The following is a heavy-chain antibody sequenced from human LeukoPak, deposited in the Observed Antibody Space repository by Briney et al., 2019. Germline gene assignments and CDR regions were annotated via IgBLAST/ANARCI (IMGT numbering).Heavy chain of an antibody. CDR1: GFTFSTYT. CDR3: ARGRPHGNDY. V-gene: IGHV3-21*01. D-gene: IGHD4-23*01. CDR2: LSSNDRYI. Sequence: GGSLRLSCTASGFTFSTYTMNWVRQAPGKGLEWVSSLSSNDRYIYYGDSMKGRFTVSRDNAKNSLYLQMNSLRAEDTAVYYCARGRPHGNDYWGQGTLVTVSS. J-gene: IGHJ4*02.